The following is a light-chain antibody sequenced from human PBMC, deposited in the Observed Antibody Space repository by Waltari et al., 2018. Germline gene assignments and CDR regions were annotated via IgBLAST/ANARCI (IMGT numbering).Light chain of an antibody. CDR3: CSYAGGYSWV. CDR1: SSDVGGYTY. J-gene: IGLJ3*02. V-gene: IGLV2-11*01. CDR2: DVS. Sequence: QSALTQPRSVSGSPGQSVTISCTGTSSDVGGYTYVPWYQQHPVKAPNLMIYDVSKRPSGVPDRFSGSKSGNTASLTISGLQAEDEADYYCCSYAGGYSWVFGGGTKLTVL.